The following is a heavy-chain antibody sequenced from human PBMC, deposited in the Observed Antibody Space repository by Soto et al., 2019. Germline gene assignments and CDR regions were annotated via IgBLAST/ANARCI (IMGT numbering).Heavy chain of an antibody. D-gene: IGHD6-13*01. V-gene: IGHV3-11*01. Sequence: QVQLVESGGGLVKPGGSLRLSCAASGFVFSDYYMNWIRQAPGKGLEWISYISNSGSTIYYADSVKGRFTISRDNVKNSVSLEMNSLRAEDTAVYYCARLRAAGIYYYYGMNVWGQGTTVTVSS. CDR3: ARLRAAGIYYYYGMNV. J-gene: IGHJ6*02. CDR2: ISNSGSTI. CDR1: GFVFSDYY.